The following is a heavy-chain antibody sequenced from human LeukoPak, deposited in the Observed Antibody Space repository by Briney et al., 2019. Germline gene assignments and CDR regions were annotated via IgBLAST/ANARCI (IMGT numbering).Heavy chain of an antibody. Sequence: SETLSLTCGVSGYSISSGYYWGWIRQPPGKGLEWIGSIYHSGSTYYSPSLKSRVTISVDTSKNQFSLKLSSVTAADTAMYYCARRRNWNDVGAFDIWGQGTMVTVSS. CDR2: IYHSGST. CDR3: ARRRNWNDVGAFDI. J-gene: IGHJ3*02. V-gene: IGHV4-38-2*01. CDR1: GYSISSGYY. D-gene: IGHD1-1*01.